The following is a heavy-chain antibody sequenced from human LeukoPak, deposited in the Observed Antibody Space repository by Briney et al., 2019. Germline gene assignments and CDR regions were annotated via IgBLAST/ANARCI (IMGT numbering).Heavy chain of an antibody. J-gene: IGHJ3*02. CDR3: ARTIFGVAAHDAFDI. D-gene: IGHD3-3*01. CDR2: IYYSGST. V-gene: IGHV4-31*11. Sequence: SETLSLTCAVYGGSFSGYYWSWIRQHPGKGLEWIGYIYYSGSTYYNPSLKSRVTISVDTPKNQFSLKLSSVTAADTAVYYCARTIFGVAAHDAFDIWGQGTMVTVSS. CDR1: GGSFSGYY.